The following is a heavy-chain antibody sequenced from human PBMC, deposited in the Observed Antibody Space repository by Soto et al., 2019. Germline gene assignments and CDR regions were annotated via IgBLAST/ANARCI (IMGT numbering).Heavy chain of an antibody. CDR2: IYYTGNT. V-gene: IGHV4-39*01. D-gene: IGHD4-17*01. CDR3: ARKGWLGDYGDYGIDY. CDR1: GGSISIRNYY. J-gene: IGHJ4*02. Sequence: SETLSLTCTVSGGSISIRNYYWGWIRQPPGEGLEWIGIIYYTGNTYYNPSLKSRVTISPDTSKNQFSLKLTSVTATDTAVYFCARKGWLGDYGDYGIDYWGQGTLVTVSS.